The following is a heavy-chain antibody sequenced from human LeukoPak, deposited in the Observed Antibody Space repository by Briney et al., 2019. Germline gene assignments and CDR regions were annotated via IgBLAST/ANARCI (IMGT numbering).Heavy chain of an antibody. J-gene: IGHJ6*02. CDR2: IYYSGST. D-gene: IGHD3-3*01. V-gene: IGHV4-59*01. CDR3: ARGYYDFWSGYMSYYYYGMDV. CDR1: GGSISSYY. Sequence: PSETPSLTCTVSGGSISSYYWSWIRQPPGKGLEWIGYIYYSGSTNYNPSLKSRVTISVDTSKNQFSLKLSSVTAADTAVYYCARGYYDFWSGYMSYYYYGMDVWGQGTTVTVSS.